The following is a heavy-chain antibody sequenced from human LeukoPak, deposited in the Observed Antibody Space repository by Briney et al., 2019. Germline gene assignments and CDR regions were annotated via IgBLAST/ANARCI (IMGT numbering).Heavy chain of an antibody. CDR2: IRYDGSDK. V-gene: IGHV3-33*01. D-gene: IGHD1-7*01. CDR3: ARVAPRTTWHYGMDV. J-gene: IGHJ6*02. CDR1: GSTVSKYG. Sequence: GGSLRLSCVASGSTVSKYGMHWVRQAPGQGLEWVTIIRYDGSDKYYADSVKGRFTISRDNSKNTLYLQMNSLRADDTAVYYCARVAPRTTWHYGMDVWGQGTTVTVSS.